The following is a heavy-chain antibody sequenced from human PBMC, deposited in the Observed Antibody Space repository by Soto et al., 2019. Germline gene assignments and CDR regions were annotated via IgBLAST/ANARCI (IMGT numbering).Heavy chain of an antibody. Sequence: ASVKVSCKASGYTFTSYDINWVRQATGQGLEWMGWMNPNSGNTGYAQKFQGRVTMTRNTSISTDYMELSSLRSEDTAVYYCARLSYDFWSGSGWFDPWGQGTLVTVSS. CDR3: ARLSYDFWSGSGWFDP. D-gene: IGHD3-3*01. CDR1: GYTFTSYD. CDR2: MNPNSGNT. J-gene: IGHJ5*02. V-gene: IGHV1-8*01.